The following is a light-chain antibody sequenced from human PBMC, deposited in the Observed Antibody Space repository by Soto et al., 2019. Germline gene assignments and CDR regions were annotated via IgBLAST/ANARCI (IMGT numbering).Light chain of an antibody. CDR3: QQYGSSLIT. CDR1: QSVSSSY. J-gene: IGKJ5*01. V-gene: IGKV3-20*01. Sequence: EIVLSQSPGTLSLSPRERATLSCRASQSVSSSYLAWYQQKPGQAPRLLIYDASSRATGIPDRFSGSGSGTDFTLTISRLEPEDFAVYYCQQYGSSLITFGHVARLEI. CDR2: DAS.